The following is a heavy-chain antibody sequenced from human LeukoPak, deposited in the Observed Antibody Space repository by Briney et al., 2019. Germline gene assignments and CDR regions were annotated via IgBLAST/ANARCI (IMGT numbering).Heavy chain of an antibody. CDR1: GGSFSGYY. D-gene: IGHD3-10*02. CDR2: INHSGST. CDR3: ASPFPMFRELYGHFNY. J-gene: IGHJ4*02. Sequence: SETLSLTCAVYGGSFSGYYWSWIRQPPGKGLECIGEINHSGSTNYNPSLKSRVTISVETSKNQFSLKLSSVTAADTAVYYCASPFPMFRELYGHFNYGGQGTLVPVSS. V-gene: IGHV4-34*01.